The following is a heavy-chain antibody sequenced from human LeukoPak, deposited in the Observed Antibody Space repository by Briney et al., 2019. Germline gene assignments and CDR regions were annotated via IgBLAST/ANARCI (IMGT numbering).Heavy chain of an antibody. CDR1: GGSISSYY. CDR2: IYYSGST. Sequence: TPSETLSLLCSVSGGSISSYYWSWIRQPPGKGLEWIGYIYYSGSTNYNPSLKSRVTISVDTSKNQFSLKLSSVTAADTAVYYCARVREFWSGYDYWGQGTLVTVSS. D-gene: IGHD3-3*01. CDR3: ARVREFWSGYDY. J-gene: IGHJ4*02. V-gene: IGHV4-59*01.